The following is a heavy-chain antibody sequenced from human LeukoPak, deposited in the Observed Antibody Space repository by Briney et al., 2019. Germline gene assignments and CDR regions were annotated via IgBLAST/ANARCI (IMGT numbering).Heavy chain of an antibody. V-gene: IGHV3-48*04. CDR2: ISSSGSTI. J-gene: IGHJ6*03. CDR1: GFTFSNYW. CDR3: ARGGFDWLLFNYYYYMDV. D-gene: IGHD3-9*01. Sequence: GGSLRLSCAASGFTFSNYWMTWVRQAPGKGLEWISYISSSGSTIHYADSVKGRFTISRDNAKNSLYLQMNSLRAEDTAVYYCARGGFDWLLFNYYYYMDVWGKGTTVTISS.